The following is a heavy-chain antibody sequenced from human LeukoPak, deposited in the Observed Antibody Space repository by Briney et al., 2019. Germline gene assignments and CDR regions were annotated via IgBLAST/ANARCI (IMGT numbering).Heavy chain of an antibody. CDR2: INPSGGST. V-gene: IGHV1-46*01. CDR1: GYTFTSYY. D-gene: IGHD4-23*01. J-gene: IGHJ3*02. CDR3: ARVVGYGGNSGAFDI. Sequence: ASVKVSFKASGYTFTSYYMHWVRQAPGQGLEWMGIINPSGGSTSYAQKFQGRVTMTRDTSTSTVYMELSSLRSEDTAVYYCARVVGYGGNSGAFDIWGQGTMVTVSS.